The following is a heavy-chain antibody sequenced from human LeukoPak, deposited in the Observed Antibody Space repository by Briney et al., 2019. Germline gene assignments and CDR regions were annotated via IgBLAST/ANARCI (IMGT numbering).Heavy chain of an antibody. CDR2: ISSSSSTI. V-gene: IGHV3-48*01. Sequence: RTGGSLRLSCAASGFTFSSYSMNWVRQAPGKGLEWVSYISSSSSTIYYADSVKGRFTISRDNAKNSLYLQMNSLRAEDTAVYFCAARKVRGVWFYLDYWGQGTLVTVSS. J-gene: IGHJ4*02. D-gene: IGHD3-10*01. CDR1: GFTFSSYS. CDR3: AARKVRGVWFYLDY.